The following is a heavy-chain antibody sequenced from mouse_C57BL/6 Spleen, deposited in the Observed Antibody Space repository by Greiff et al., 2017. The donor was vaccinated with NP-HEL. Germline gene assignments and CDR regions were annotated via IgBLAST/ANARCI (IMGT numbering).Heavy chain of an antibody. CDR2: IYPGDGDT. J-gene: IGHJ3*01. D-gene: IGHD2-4*01. V-gene: IGHV1-82*01. CDR1: GYAFSSSW. CDR3: ADCDNDPWFAY. Sequence: QVQLQQSGPELVKPGASVKISCKASGYAFSSSWMNWVKQRPGKGLEWIGRIYPGDGDTNYNGKFKGKATLTADKSSSTAYMQLSSLTSEDSAVYFCADCDNDPWFAYWGQGTLVTVSA.